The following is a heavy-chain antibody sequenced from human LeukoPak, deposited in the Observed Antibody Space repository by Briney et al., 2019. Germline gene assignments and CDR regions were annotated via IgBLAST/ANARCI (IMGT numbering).Heavy chain of an antibody. CDR2: ISGGGGGST. Sequence: GGSLRLSCAASGFVFNNFGMTWVRQAPGKGLEWVSTISGGGGGSTYYTYSAKGRFTISSDLSKDTVYLQMTSLRAEDTAIYYCARVRCSRMGCSSNSFDPWGQGTLVTVSS. J-gene: IGHJ5*02. CDR3: ARVRCSRMGCSSNSFDP. D-gene: IGHD2-2*01. V-gene: IGHV3-23*01. CDR1: GFVFNNFG.